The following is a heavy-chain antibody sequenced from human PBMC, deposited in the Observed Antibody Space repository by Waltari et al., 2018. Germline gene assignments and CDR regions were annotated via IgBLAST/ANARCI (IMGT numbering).Heavy chain of an antibody. V-gene: IGHV4-59*01. CDR3: ARGDTSNWFASYFDF. CDR2: IYFSGST. Sequence: ISSYYWSWIRQPPGKGLEWIAYIYFSGSTSYNPSLKSRVAISGDTSKKQFSLRLSSVTAADTAVYYCARGDTSNWFASYFDFWGQGILVSVSS. J-gene: IGHJ4*02. D-gene: IGHD3-10*01. CDR1: ISSYY.